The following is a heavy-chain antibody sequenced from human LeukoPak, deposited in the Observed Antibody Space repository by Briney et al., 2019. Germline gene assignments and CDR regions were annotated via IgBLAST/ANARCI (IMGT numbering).Heavy chain of an antibody. CDR1: GFTFSSYA. D-gene: IGHD3-22*01. CDR3: GKDGGGPVSHFDY. Sequence: GGSLRLSCAASGFTFSSYAMSWVRQAPGKGLEWVSSISGGGSNTYHADSVKGRFTISRDSSENTLYLQMSSLIAEDTAVYYCGKDGGGPVSHFDYWDQGTLVTVSS. V-gene: IGHV3-23*01. CDR2: ISGGGSNT. J-gene: IGHJ4*02.